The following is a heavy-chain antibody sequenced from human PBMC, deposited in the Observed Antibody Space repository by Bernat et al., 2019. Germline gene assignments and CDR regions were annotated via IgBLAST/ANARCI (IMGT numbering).Heavy chain of an antibody. V-gene: IGHV3-21*02. J-gene: IGHJ6*03. D-gene: IGHD2-8*01. CDR2: IIPTTSHI. Sequence: VQLVESGGGLVKPGESLRLSCAASVFTFSSYGMNCVRQPPGTGLECLSYIIPTTSHIYYADLVRGRFTIPRDNPENSMYLQMNRLTAEDTAVYYCTRDGMVYARSAYMDVWGKGTTGTVSS. CDR3: TRDGMVYARSAYMDV. CDR1: VFTFSSYG.